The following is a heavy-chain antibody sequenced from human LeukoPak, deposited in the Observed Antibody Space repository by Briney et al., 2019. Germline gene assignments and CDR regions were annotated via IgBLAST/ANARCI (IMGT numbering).Heavy chain of an antibody. D-gene: IGHD2-2*01. CDR1: GESFSGYY. CDR3: ARGSIVVVPAAYI. J-gene: IGHJ4*02. V-gene: IGHV4-34*01. CDR2: INHSGSI. Sequence: SETLSLTCAVYGESFSGYYWSWIRQPPGKGLEWIGEINHSGSINYNPSLESRVTISVDTSKDQFSLKLSSVTAADTAVYYCARGSIVVVPAAYIWGQGTLVTVSS.